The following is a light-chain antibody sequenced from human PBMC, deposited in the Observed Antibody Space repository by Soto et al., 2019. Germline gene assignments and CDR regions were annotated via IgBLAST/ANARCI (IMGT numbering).Light chain of an antibody. CDR2: EDS. V-gene: IGLV2-23*01. J-gene: IGLJ3*02. CDR3: CSYAGSSASVV. Sequence: QSVLTQPASVSGSPGQSITISCTGTSSDVGSYNLVSWYQQHPGKAPKLMIYEDSKWPSGVSNRFSGSKSGNTASLTISGLQAEDEADYYCCSYAGSSASVVFGGGTKLTVL. CDR1: SSDVGSYNL.